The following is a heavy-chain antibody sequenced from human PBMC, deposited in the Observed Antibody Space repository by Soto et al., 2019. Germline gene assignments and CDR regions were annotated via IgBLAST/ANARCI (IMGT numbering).Heavy chain of an antibody. V-gene: IGHV4-38-2*02. Sequence: PSETLSLTCAVSGYSISSGYYWGWIRQPPGKGLEWIGSIYHSGSTYYNPSLKSRVTISVDTSKNQFSLKLSSVTAADTAVYYCARDRRGAAAGTGYGMDVWGQGTTVTVSS. CDR3: ARDRRGAAAGTGYGMDV. CDR1: GYSISSGYY. J-gene: IGHJ6*02. D-gene: IGHD6-13*01. CDR2: IYHSGST.